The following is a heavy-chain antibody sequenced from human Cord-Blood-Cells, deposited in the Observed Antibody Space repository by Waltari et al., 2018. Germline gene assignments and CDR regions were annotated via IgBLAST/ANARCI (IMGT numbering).Heavy chain of an antibody. CDR3: ARGGLNWNYVWYFDL. CDR2: TYYRSKWYN. D-gene: IGHD1-7*01. CDR1: GDSVSSNSAA. J-gene: IGHJ2*01. V-gene: IGHV6-1*01. Sequence: QVQLQQSGPGLVKPSQTLSLTCAISGDSVSSNSAAWNWIRPSPTKGLGGLGRTYYRSKWYNDYAVSVKSRITINPDTSKNQFSLQLNSVTPEDTAVYYCARGGLNWNYVWYFDLWSRGTLVTVSS.